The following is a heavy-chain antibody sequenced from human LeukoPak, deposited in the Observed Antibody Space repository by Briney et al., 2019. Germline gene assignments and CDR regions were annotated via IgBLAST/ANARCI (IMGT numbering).Heavy chain of an antibody. D-gene: IGHD3-10*01. V-gene: IGHV3-74*01. J-gene: IGHJ3*02. CDR3: AREVTMVRGALDDDAFDI. CDR2: INSDGSST. Sequence: GGSLRLSCAASGFTFSSYWMHWVRQAPGKGLVWVSRINSDGSSTSCADSVKGRFTISRDNAKNTLYLQMNSLRAEDTAVYYCAREVTMVRGALDDDAFDIWGQGTMVTVSS. CDR1: GFTFSSYW.